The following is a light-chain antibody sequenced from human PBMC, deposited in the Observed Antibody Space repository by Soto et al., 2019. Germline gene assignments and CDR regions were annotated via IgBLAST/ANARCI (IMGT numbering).Light chain of an antibody. J-gene: IGKJ4*01. Sequence: DFLMTQYPDSLAVSLGERATINCRSSQSVLSSSNNRNYLAWFQQKPGQHQKLLISWASTRGSGVTDRFSCSGSGTDFTLTISSLQAEDVAVYYCQQYYGSPLTFGGGTKVEIK. V-gene: IGKV4-1*01. CDR1: QSVLSSSNNRNY. CDR3: QQYYGSPLT. CDR2: WAS.